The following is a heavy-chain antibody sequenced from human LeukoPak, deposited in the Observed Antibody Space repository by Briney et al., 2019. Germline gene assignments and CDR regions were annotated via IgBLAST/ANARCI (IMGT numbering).Heavy chain of an antibody. D-gene: IGHD2-21*02. V-gene: IGHV3-53*01. CDR2: FYSGGNT. CDR1: GFTVSTNY. Sequence: GGSLRLSCVASGFTVSTNYMSWVRQAPGKGLEWVSVFYSGGNTYYADSVKGRFTISRDTSKNTLYLQMGSLRAEDTAVYYCARGGGAYCGDDCRRTFDYWGQGTLVTVSS. J-gene: IGHJ4*02. CDR3: ARGGGAYCGDDCRRTFDY.